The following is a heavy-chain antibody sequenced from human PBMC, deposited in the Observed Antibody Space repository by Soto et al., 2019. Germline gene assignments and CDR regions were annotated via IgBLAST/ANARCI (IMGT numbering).Heavy chain of an antibody. V-gene: IGHV3-48*02. D-gene: IGHD2-21*01. J-gene: IGHJ4*02. Sequence: EVQMVESGGGLVPPGGSLRLSCEATGFTFSKNSMNWVRQAPGKGLEWISYISSSSNTVDNAVSVKDRFIISRDNAKNSLYLQMDFLTHEDTGVYYCARRSQPIEDCGRGTLVTVSS. CDR1: GFTFSKNS. CDR2: ISSSSNTV. CDR3: ARRSQPIED.